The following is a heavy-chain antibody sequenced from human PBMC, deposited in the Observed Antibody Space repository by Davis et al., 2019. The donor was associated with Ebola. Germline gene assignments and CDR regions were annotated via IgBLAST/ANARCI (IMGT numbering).Heavy chain of an antibody. CDR3: APSGITCGGDCFDY. CDR1: GFTFSSYS. Sequence: GGSLRLSCAASGFTFSSYSMNWVRQAPGKGLEWVSYISSSSSTIYYADSVKGRFTISRDNAKNSLYLQMNSLRAEDTAVYYCAPSGITCGGDCFDYWGQGTLVTVS. J-gene: IGHJ4*02. V-gene: IGHV3-48*01. CDR2: ISSSSSTI. D-gene: IGHD2-21*01.